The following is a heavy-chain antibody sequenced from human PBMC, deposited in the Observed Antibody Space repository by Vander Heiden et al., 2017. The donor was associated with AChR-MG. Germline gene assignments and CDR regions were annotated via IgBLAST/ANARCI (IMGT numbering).Heavy chain of an antibody. D-gene: IGHD2-2*02. CDR2: IRDDGSEK. Sequence: EVQLAESGGDLVQPGGSLRLPCAASGFTFHRYWMRCVRQAPGKGLEWVANIRDDGSEKSYADSVKGRFTISRDNAKNSLYLQMDSVRVDDTAVYYCAGLSYRRFDPWGQGTLVTVSS. CDR3: AGLSYRRFDP. J-gene: IGHJ5*02. V-gene: IGHV3-7*01. CDR1: GFTFHRYW.